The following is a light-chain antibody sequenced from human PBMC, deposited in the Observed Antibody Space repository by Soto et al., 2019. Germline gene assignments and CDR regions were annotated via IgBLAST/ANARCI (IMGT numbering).Light chain of an antibody. CDR3: LIYYGGARV. J-gene: IGLJ3*02. Sequence: VVTQEPSLTVSPGGTVTLTCASSTGAVNSGYFPNWFQQKPGQPPRALIYSTSNRQSWTPARFSGSLLGGKAALTLSDAQPEDEADYYCLIYYGGARVFGGGTKLTVL. V-gene: IGLV7-43*01. CDR2: STS. CDR1: TGAVNSGYF.